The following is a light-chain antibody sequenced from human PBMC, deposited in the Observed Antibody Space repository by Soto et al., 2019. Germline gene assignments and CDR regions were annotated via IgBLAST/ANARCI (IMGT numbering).Light chain of an antibody. V-gene: IGLV2-14*01. CDR3: SSYTSSRYV. J-gene: IGLJ1*01. CDR2: EVS. CDR1: SSDVGGYNY. Sequence: QSALTQPASVSGSPGQSITISCTGTSSDVGGYNYVSWYQQHPGKAPKLMIYEVSNRPSGVSNRFSGSKSGNTASLTISGLQAEDEANYYRSSYTSSRYVFGTGTKVTVL.